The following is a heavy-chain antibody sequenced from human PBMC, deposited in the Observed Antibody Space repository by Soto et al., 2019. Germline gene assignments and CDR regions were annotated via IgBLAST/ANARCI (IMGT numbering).Heavy chain of an antibody. CDR1: GGSFSGYY. CDR2: INHSGST. J-gene: IGHJ4*02. Sequence: SDTLSLTCAVYGGSFSGYYWTWIRQPPGTGLEWIGEINHSGSTNYNPSLKSRVTISVDTSKNQFSLKLTSVTAADTAVYYCARSRGRIFDYWGQGTLVTAPQ. D-gene: IGHD3-10*01. CDR3: ARSRGRIFDY. V-gene: IGHV4-34*01.